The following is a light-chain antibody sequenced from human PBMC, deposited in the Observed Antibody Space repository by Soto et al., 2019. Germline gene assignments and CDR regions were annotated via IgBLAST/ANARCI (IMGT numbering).Light chain of an antibody. CDR1: SSDVGGYDY. CDR2: DGT. CDR3: FSYAGSTYV. J-gene: IGLJ1*01. Sequence: QSALAQPASVSGSPGQSVTISCTGTSSDVGGYDYVSWYQQHPGKAPKLMIYDGTKRPSGVSNRFSGSKSGNTASLTISGLQAEDEADYYCFSYAGSTYVFGTGTKVTVL. V-gene: IGLV2-23*01.